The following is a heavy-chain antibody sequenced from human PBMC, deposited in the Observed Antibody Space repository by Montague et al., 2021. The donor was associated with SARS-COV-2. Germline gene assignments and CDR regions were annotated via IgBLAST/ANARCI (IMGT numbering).Heavy chain of an antibody. V-gene: IGHV4-39*01. D-gene: IGHD3-3*01. CDR2: IYYSGST. CDR1: GGSFSSSSYY. J-gene: IGHJ5*02. CDR3: ARQKMGSVTIFGVVMHNWWVDP. Sequence: SETLSLTCTVSGGSFSSSSYYWGWIRQPPGKGPEWIGNIYYSGSTYYNPSLKSRVTISVDTSKNQFSLKLSSVTAADTAVYYCARQKMGSVTIFGVVMHNWWVDPWGQGTLVTVSS.